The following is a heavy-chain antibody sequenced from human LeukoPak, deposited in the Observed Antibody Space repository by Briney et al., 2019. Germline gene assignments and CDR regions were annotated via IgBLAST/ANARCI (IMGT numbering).Heavy chain of an antibody. J-gene: IGHJ4*02. Sequence: SETLSLTRTVSRGSVRGSRFYWSWIPPPPGKALEWIGYVYYSGRTNYKPTLKSRVTISVDTSKNQFSLKMNSVTAADTAVYYCARLASSGGSHCDYWGQGTLVTVAS. D-gene: IGHD6-19*01. CDR3: ARLASSGGSHCDY. CDR1: RGSVRGSRFY. CDR2: VYYSGRT. V-gene: IGHV4-61*01.